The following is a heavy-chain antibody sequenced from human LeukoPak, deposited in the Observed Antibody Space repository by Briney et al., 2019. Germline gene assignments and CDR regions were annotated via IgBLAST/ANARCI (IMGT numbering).Heavy chain of an antibody. CDR2: MNPNSGNT. D-gene: IGHD3-16*01. Sequence: ASVKASCKASGYTFTSYDINWVRQATGQGLEWMGWMNPNSGNTGYAQKFQGRVTMTRNTSISTAYMELSSLRSEDTAVYYCARPYPRLDDAFDIWGQGTMVTVSS. J-gene: IGHJ3*02. CDR3: ARPYPRLDDAFDI. V-gene: IGHV1-8*01. CDR1: GYTFTSYD.